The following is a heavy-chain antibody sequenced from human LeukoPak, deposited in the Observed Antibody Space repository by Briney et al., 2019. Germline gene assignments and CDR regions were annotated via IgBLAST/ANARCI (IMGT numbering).Heavy chain of an antibody. V-gene: IGHV3-30-3*01. CDR1: GFTFSSYA. CDR2: ISYDGSNK. D-gene: IGHD4-17*01. CDR3: ARYYGDRGYNY. J-gene: IGHJ4*02. Sequence: GGSLRLSCAASGFTFSSYAMHWVRQAPGKGLEWVAVISYDGSNKYYADSVKGRFTISRDNSKNTLYLQMNSLRAEDTAVYYCARYYGDRGYNYWGQGTLVTVSS.